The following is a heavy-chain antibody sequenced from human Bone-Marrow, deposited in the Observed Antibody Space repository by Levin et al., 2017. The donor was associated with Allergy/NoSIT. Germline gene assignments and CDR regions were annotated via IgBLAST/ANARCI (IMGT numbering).Heavy chain of an antibody. J-gene: IGHJ3*02. Sequence: KTGESLKISCQASGYTFTSYGLSWVRQAPGQGPQWLGRISTYNNNTNYPQSLQGRVTMTTDTSTNTVFMELRNLKSDDTAVYYCARESIRTSTHVFDIWGQGTMVTVSS. CDR2: ISTYNNNT. V-gene: IGHV1-18*01. CDR3: ARESIRTSTHVFDI. D-gene: IGHD3-3*02. CDR1: GYTFTSYG.